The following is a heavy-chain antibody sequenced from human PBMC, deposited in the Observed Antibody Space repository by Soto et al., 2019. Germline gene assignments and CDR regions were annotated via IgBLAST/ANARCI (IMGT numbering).Heavy chain of an antibody. CDR3: ARGGGGYDYYYGMDV. CDR2: IGTAGDT. V-gene: IGHV3-13*01. Sequence: GGSLRLSCAASGFTFSSYDMHWVRQATGKGLEWVSAIGTAGDTYYPGSVKGRFTISRENAKNSLYLQMNSLRAEDTAVYYCARGGGGYDYYYGMDVWGQGTTVTVSS. CDR1: GFTFSSYD. J-gene: IGHJ6*02. D-gene: IGHD5-12*01.